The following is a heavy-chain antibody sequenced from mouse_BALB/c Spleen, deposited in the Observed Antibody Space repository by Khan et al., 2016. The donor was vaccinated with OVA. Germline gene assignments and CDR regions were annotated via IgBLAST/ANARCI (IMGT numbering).Heavy chain of an antibody. Sequence: VQLKESGPGLVKPSQSLSLTCTVTGYSITSGYAWNWIRQFPGNKLEWMGYISYSGGTSYNPSLKSRISITRETSKNQFFLQLNSVTTEDTATYYYARGNYYGYYFDYWGQGTTLTVSS. D-gene: IGHD1-1*01. CDR3: ARGNYYGYYFDY. J-gene: IGHJ2*01. CDR1: GYSITSGYA. CDR2: ISYSGGT. V-gene: IGHV3-2*02.